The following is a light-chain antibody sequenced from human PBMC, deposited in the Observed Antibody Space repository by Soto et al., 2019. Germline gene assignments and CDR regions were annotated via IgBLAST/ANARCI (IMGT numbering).Light chain of an antibody. CDR3: QQYGSSPRT. Sequence: EIVLTQSPVTLSLSPGERATLSCRASQSVSSSYLAWYQQKPGQAPRLLIYGASSRATGIPDRFSGSGSGTGFTLTISRLEPEDFAVYYCQQYGSSPRTFGQGTKVDIK. CDR1: QSVSSSY. J-gene: IGKJ1*01. CDR2: GAS. V-gene: IGKV3-20*01.